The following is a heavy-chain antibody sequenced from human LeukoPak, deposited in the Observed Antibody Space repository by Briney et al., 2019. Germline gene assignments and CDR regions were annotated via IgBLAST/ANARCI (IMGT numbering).Heavy chain of an antibody. D-gene: IGHD3-10*01. J-gene: IGHJ5*02. CDR2: ISYDGSNK. Sequence: GGSLRLSCAASGFTFRSYGMHWVRQAPGKGLEWVAVISYDGSNKYYADSVKGRFTISRDNSKNTLYLQMNSLRAEDTAVYYCAKGPSTTGSGWFDPWGQGTLVTVSS. CDR3: AKGPSTTGSGWFDP. V-gene: IGHV3-30*18. CDR1: GFTFRSYG.